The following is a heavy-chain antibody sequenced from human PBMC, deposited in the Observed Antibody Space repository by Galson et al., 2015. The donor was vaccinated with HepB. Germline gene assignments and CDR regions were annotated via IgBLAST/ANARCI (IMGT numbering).Heavy chain of an antibody. CDR1: GGTFSSYA. CDR2: IIPIFGTA. CDR3: ASSWSTRGYFDY. D-gene: IGHD2-15*01. Sequence: SVKVSCKASGGTFSSYAISWVRQAPGQGLEWMGGIIPIFGTANYAQKFQGRVTITADESTSTAYMELSSLRSEDTAVYYCASSWSTRGYFDYWGQGTLVTVSS. J-gene: IGHJ4*02. V-gene: IGHV1-69*13.